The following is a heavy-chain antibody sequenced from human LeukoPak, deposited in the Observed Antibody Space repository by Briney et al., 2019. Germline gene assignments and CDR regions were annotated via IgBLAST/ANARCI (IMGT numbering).Heavy chain of an antibody. D-gene: IGHD5-18*01. J-gene: IGHJ4*02. CDR2: IRSKANSYAT. CDR1: GFTFSGSA. CDR3: ATYRQVLLPFES. Sequence: GGSLRLSCAASGFTFSGSAMHWVRQASGKGLEWVGRIRSKANSYATAYAASVKGRFTISRDDSKNTAYLQMNSLKTEDTALYYCATYRQVLLPFESWGQGTLVTVSS. V-gene: IGHV3-73*01.